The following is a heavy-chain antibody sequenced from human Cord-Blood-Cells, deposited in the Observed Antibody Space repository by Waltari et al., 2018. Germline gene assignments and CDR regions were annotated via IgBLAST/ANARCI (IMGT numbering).Heavy chain of an antibody. CDR3: ARGPLYDILTGYFDY. CDR2: IWYDGSNK. D-gene: IGHD3-9*01. V-gene: IGHV3-33*01. CDR1: GFTFSSYG. J-gene: IGHJ4*02. Sequence: VQPGRSLRLSCAASGFTFSSYGMHWVRQAPGKGLEWVAVIWYDGSNKYYADSVKGRFTISRDNSKNTLYLQMNSLRAEDTAVYYCARGPLYDILTGYFDYWGQGTLVTVSS.